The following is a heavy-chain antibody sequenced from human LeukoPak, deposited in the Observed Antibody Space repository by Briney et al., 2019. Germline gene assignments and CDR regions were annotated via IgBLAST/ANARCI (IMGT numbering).Heavy chain of an antibody. J-gene: IGHJ4*02. CDR2: INPSGGST. Sequence: GASVTVSCKASGYTFTSYYMHWVRQAPGQGLEWMGIINPSGGSTSYAQKFQGRVTMTRDTSTSTVYMEMSSLRSEDTAVYYCARVHRLDSSGWHWGQGTLVTVSS. D-gene: IGHD6-19*01. CDR3: ARVHRLDSSGWH. V-gene: IGHV1-46*01. CDR1: GYTFTSYY.